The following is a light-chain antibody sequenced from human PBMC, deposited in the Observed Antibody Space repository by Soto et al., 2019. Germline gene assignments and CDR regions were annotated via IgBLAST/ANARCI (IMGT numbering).Light chain of an antibody. CDR2: EDT. CDR1: SSDVGSYNL. J-gene: IGLJ1*01. V-gene: IGLV2-23*01. Sequence: QSVLTQPASVSGSPGQSITISCTGTSSDVGSYNLVSWYQQHPGKAPKLMIYEDTKRPSGVSNRFSGSKSGNMASLTISGLQAEDEADYYCCSYAGSSTYVFGTGTKLTVL. CDR3: CSYAGSSTYV.